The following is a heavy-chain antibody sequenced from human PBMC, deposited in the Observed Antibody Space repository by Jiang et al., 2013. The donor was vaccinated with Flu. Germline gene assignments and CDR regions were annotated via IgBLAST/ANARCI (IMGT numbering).Heavy chain of an antibody. J-gene: IGHJ4*02. CDR2: INHSGST. CDR1: GGSFSGYY. CDR3: ARVDYDFWSGYSIDY. Sequence: KPSETLSLTCAVYGGSFSGYYWSWIRQPPGKGLEWIGEINHSGSTNYNPSLKSRVTISVDTSKNQFSLKLSSVTAADTAVYYCARVDYDFWSGYSIDYWGQGTLVTVSS. V-gene: IGHV4-34*01. D-gene: IGHD3-3*01.